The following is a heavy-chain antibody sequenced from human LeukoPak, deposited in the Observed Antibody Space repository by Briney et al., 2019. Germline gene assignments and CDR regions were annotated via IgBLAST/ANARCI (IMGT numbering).Heavy chain of an antibody. CDR1: GFTFSSYG. J-gene: IGHJ6*02. CDR3: VKGSSRSGMDV. V-gene: IGHV3-33*06. D-gene: IGHD6-6*01. Sequence: GGSLRLSCAASGFTFSSYGMHWVRQAPGKGLEWVAVIWYDGSNKYYADSVKGRFTISRDNSKNTLYLQMNSLRAEDTAVYYCVKGSSRSGMDVWGQGTTVTVSS. CDR2: IWYDGSNK.